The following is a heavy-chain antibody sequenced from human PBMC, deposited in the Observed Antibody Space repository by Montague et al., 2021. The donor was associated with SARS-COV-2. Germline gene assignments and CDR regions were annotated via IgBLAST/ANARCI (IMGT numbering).Heavy chain of an antibody. V-gene: IGHV3-30*18. CDR3: AKDFMSLMVYAMVYYYYYGMDV. J-gene: IGHJ6*02. CDR1: GFTFSSYG. D-gene: IGHD2-8*01. Sequence: SLRLSCAASGFTFSSYGMHWVRQAPGKGLEWVAVISYDGSNKYYADSVKGRFTISRDNSKNTLYLQMNSLRAEDTAVYYCAKDFMSLMVYAMVYYYYYGMDVWGQGTTVTVSS. CDR2: ISYDGSNK.